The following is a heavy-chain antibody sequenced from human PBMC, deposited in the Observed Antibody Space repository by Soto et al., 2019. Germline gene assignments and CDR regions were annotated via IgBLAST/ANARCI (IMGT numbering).Heavy chain of an antibody. CDR1: GGSITNYY. CDR2: IYTKERT. J-gene: IGHJ5*02. CDR3: ARDDYKDGGNNWFDP. D-gene: IGHD3-16*01. V-gene: IGHV4-4*07. Sequence: SETLSLTCTVSGGSITNYYWSWIRQPAGKGLEWIGRIYTKERTNYNLSFRNRVTMSVDTSKNQFSLKLDAVTAADTAVYYCARDDYKDGGNNWFDPWGQGTLVTVSS.